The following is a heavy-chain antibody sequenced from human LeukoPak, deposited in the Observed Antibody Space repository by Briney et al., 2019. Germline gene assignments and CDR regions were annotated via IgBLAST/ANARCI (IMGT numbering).Heavy chain of an antibody. D-gene: IGHD6-19*01. Sequence: PGGSLRLSCAASGFTLSRYSMHWVRQAPGKGLVWVSRLNSDGRTTGYADSVRGRFTISRDNAKNTLYLQMNSLTAEDTALYYCARQTVPGTPGEYWGQGTLVTVSS. CDR1: GFTLSRYS. V-gene: IGHV3-74*01. J-gene: IGHJ4*01. CDR2: LNSDGRTT. CDR3: ARQTVPGTPGEY.